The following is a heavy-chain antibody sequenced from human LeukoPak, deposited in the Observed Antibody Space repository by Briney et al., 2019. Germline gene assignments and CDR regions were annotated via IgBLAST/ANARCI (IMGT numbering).Heavy chain of an antibody. J-gene: IGHJ6*03. V-gene: IGHV3-30*04. CDR1: GFTFSSYA. CDR3: ARVGVGNSDYYDSSGRYYYYYMDV. D-gene: IGHD3-22*01. CDR2: ISYDGSNK. Sequence: GGSLRLSCAASGFTFSSYAMHWVRQAPGKGLEWVTVISYDGSNKYYADSMKGRFTISRDNSKNTLYLQMNSLRPEDTAVYYCARVGVGNSDYYDSSGRYYYYYMDVWGKGTTITVSS.